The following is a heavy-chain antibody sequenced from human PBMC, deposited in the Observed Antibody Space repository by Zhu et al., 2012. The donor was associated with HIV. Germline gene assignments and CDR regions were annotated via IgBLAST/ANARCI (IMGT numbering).Heavy chain of an antibody. CDR1: GGSINNYF. J-gene: IGHJ6*03. Sequence: QVQLQESGPGLVKPSETLSLTCAVSGGSINNYFWSWIRLPPGRGLEWIGHISYTGSANYNPSLKSRVTILLDASKRQFSLNLRSVTAADTAVYYCARDGLRGXTYGDYYNYMDVWGKGTNGQPSP. CDR3: ARDGLRGXTYGDYYNYMDV. CDR2: ISYTGSA. V-gene: IGHV4-59*01. D-gene: IGHD3-10*01.